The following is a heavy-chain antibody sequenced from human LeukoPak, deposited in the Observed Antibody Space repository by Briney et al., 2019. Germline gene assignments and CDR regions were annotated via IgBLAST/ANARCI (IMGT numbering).Heavy chain of an antibody. Sequence: GRSLRLSCAASGFTFSSYGMHWVRPAPGKGLEWVAVISYDGSNKYYADSVKGRFTISRDNSKNTLYLQMNSLRAEDTAVYYCAKDKRPPALPRNYYGMDVWGKGTTVTVSS. CDR1: GFTFSSYG. CDR3: AKDKRPPALPRNYYGMDV. CDR2: ISYDGSNK. J-gene: IGHJ6*04. V-gene: IGHV3-30*18. D-gene: IGHD2-15*01.